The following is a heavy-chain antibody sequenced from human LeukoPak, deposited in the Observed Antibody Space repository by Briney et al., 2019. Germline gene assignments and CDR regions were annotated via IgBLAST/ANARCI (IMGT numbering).Heavy chain of an antibody. V-gene: IGHV4-39*01. CDR3: ARHTSSSWYAPLDY. D-gene: IGHD6-13*01. CDR1: GGSLSSGAYY. CDR2: FYYSGST. J-gene: IGHJ4*02. Sequence: PSETLSLTCTVSGGSLSSGAYYWGWIRQPPGKGLEWIGSFYYSGSTYYNPSLKSRVTISVNMSKNQFSLKLRSLTAADTAVYFCARHTSSSWYAPLDYWGQGTLVTVSS.